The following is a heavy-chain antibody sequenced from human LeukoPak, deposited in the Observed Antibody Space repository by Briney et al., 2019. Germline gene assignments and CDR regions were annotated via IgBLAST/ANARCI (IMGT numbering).Heavy chain of an antibody. CDR3: ARDIGQWGYYDSGGHFRDF. J-gene: IGHJ4*02. CDR2: ISSYNGNT. V-gene: IGHV1-18*01. Sequence: ASVKVSCKASGYLFHNYGFSWVRQAPGQGLEWMGWISSYNGNTKYAQELQGRVTMSTDTSTNTAYMELRSLRSDDTAVYFCARDIGQWGYYDSGGHFRDFWGQGTLVTVSS. CDR1: GYLFHNYG. D-gene: IGHD3-22*01.